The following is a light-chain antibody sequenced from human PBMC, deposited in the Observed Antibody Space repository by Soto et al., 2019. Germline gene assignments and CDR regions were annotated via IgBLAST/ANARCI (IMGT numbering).Light chain of an antibody. Sequence: DIQMTQAPSSLSASVGHRVTITCRARQDISTYLAWYQQKPGKVPKLLISAAYTLQSGVPPRFSGSGSGTDFTLTISSLQPEDVATYYCEEYDNAPLSCGGGTKVVIK. CDR1: QDISTY. CDR2: AAY. CDR3: EEYDNAPLS. V-gene: IGKV1-27*01. J-gene: IGKJ4*01.